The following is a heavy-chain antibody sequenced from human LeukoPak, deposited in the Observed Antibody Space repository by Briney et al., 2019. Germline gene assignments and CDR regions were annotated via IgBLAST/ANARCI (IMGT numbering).Heavy chain of an antibody. CDR1: GFTFSDYY. Sequence: GGSLRLSCAASGFTFSDYYMSWIRQAPGKGLEWVSYISSSSSYTNYADSVKGRFTVSRDNAKNSLYLQMNSLRAGDTAVYYCARVPAYGDYFDYWGQGTLVTVSS. D-gene: IGHD4-17*01. V-gene: IGHV3-11*05. CDR2: ISSSSSYT. J-gene: IGHJ4*02. CDR3: ARVPAYGDYFDY.